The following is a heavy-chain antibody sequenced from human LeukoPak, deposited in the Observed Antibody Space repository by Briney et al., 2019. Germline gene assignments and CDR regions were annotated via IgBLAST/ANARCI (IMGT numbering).Heavy chain of an antibody. D-gene: IGHD5-24*01. CDR2: IIPIFGTA. V-gene: IGHV1-69*13. Sequence: SVKVSCKASGGTFSSYAISWVRQAPGQGLEWMGGIIPIFGTANYAQKFQGRVTITADEPTSTAYMELSSLRSEDTAVYYCASAVEMATTADYWGQGTLVTVSS. CDR3: ASAVEMATTADY. CDR1: GGTFSSYA. J-gene: IGHJ4*02.